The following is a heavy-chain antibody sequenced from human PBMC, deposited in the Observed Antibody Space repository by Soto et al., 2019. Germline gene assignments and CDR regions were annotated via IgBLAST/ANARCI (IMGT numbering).Heavy chain of an antibody. CDR3: AGGWGIAVAGIDY. CDR2: ISGTGGST. Sequence: EVQLLESGGGLVQPGGSLRLSCAASGFTFSSYAMSWVRQAPGKGLEWVSVISGTGGSTHYADSVKGRFTISRDNSKNTLHPQMNSLRAEDTAIYYCAGGWGIAVAGIDYWGQGTLVTVSS. J-gene: IGHJ4*02. V-gene: IGHV3-23*01. CDR1: GFTFSSYA. D-gene: IGHD6-19*01.